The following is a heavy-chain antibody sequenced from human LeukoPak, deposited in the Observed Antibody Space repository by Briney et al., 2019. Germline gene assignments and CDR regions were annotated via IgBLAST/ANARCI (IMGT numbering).Heavy chain of an antibody. CDR2: IYYSGST. CDR3: ARYFYSGYAGVDS. CDR1: GGSISGYS. V-gene: IGHV4-59*08. Sequence: SETLSLTCTVSGGSISGYSWNWIRQFPGKGLEWIGYIYYSGSTNYNPSLKSRVTISVDTSKNQFSLKLSSVTAADTAVYYCARYFYSGYAGVDSWGQGTLVTVSS. J-gene: IGHJ5*01. D-gene: IGHD3-22*01.